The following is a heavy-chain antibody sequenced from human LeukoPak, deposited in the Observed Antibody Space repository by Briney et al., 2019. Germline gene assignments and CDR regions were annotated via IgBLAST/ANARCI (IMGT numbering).Heavy chain of an antibody. CDR2: IYYSGST. Sequence: SETLSLTCTVSGGSISSNFYYWGWIRQPPGKGLEWIGSIYYSGSTYYNPSLKSRVTISVDTSKNQFSLKLSSVTAADTAVYYCARDLERITIFGVVQNWFDPWGQGTPVTVSP. J-gene: IGHJ5*02. V-gene: IGHV4-39*02. CDR3: ARDLERITIFGVVQNWFDP. CDR1: GGSISSNFYY. D-gene: IGHD3-3*01.